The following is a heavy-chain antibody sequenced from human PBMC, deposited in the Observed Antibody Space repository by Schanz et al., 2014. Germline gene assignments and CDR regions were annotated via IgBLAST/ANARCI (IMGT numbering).Heavy chain of an antibody. CDR3: ARDHTTESYYSAGPPIDY. CDR2: ISSKGDMT. Sequence: EVQLVQSGGGLVQPGGSLRLSCAASGFTFSTSTMHWVRQAPGKGLEYVSSISSKGDMTFYGNSVKGRFTISRDNSKNTLFLQMNSLRAEDTAVYYCARDHTTESYYSAGPPIDYWGQGTLXTVSS. V-gene: IGHV3-64*01. D-gene: IGHD1-26*01. J-gene: IGHJ4*02. CDR1: GFTFSTST.